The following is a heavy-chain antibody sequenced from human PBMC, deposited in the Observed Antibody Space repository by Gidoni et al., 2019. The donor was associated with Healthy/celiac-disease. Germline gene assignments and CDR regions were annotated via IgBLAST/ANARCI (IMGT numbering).Heavy chain of an antibody. CDR2: ISDDGSNK. D-gene: IGHD3-22*01. CDR3: AREFYYDNSGYYFDY. Sequence: QLQLQASGGGVVQPGRSLRLSCAASGFTFSSYAAHWVRQAPGKGLGWVAVISDDGSNKNYADSVKGRFIISRDNSKNTLYLQMNSLRAEDTAVYYCAREFYYDNSGYYFDYWGQGTLVTVSS. CDR1: GFTFSSYA. V-gene: IGHV3-30-3*01. J-gene: IGHJ4*02.